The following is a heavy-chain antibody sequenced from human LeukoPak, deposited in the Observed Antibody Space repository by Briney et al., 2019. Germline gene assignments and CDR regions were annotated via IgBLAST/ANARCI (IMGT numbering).Heavy chain of an antibody. J-gene: IGHJ3*02. D-gene: IGHD2-15*01. CDR2: IIPMFGTT. V-gene: IGHV1-69*13. Sequence: ASVKVSCKTSGGTFSSYAFSWVRQAPGQGLEWMGGIIPMFGTTDQAQRFQGRVTISADESTSTAYMELRSLRSDDTAVYYCARHIVGAQGVVYAFDIWGQGTMVTVSS. CDR1: GGTFSSYA. CDR3: ARHIVGAQGVVYAFDI.